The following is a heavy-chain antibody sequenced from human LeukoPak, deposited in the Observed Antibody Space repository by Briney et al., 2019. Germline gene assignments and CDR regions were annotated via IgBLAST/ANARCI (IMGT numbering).Heavy chain of an antibody. J-gene: IGHJ4*02. D-gene: IGHD6-13*01. CDR1: GFIFSDYY. CDR2: ITNIDSTK. Sequence: GGSLRVSCAASGFIFSDYYMTWIRQAPGKGLEWVSYITNIDSTKKYADSVKGRFTISRDNAKNSLFLQMNSLRAEDTAVYYCARRTSSQDFDYWGQGTLVTVSS. CDR3: ARRTSSQDFDY. V-gene: IGHV3-11*04.